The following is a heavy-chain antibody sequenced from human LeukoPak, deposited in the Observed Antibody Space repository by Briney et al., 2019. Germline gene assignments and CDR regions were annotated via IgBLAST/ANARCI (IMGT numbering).Heavy chain of an antibody. Sequence: SETLSLTCAVYGGSFSGYYWSWIRQPPGKGLEWIGEINHSGSTNYNPSLKSRATISVDTSKNQFSLKLSSVTAADTAVYYCAHLSGYDSNWGQGTLVTVSS. D-gene: IGHD5-12*01. V-gene: IGHV4-34*01. CDR1: GGSFSGYY. J-gene: IGHJ4*02. CDR2: INHSGST. CDR3: AHLSGYDSN.